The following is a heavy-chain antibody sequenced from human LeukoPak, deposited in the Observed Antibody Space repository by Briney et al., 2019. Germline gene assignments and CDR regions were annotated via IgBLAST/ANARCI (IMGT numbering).Heavy chain of an antibody. V-gene: IGHV3-23*01. Sequence: GGSLRLSCAASGFTFSNYAMSWVRQAPGKGLEWVSAISGSGDRTFYADSVKGRFTISRDNSKKTLYLQMNSLRADDTAVYYCAKELVVVGQGIFDYWGQGTLVTVSS. D-gene: IGHD3-22*01. CDR1: GFTFSNYA. CDR3: AKELVVVGQGIFDY. J-gene: IGHJ4*02. CDR2: ISGSGDRT.